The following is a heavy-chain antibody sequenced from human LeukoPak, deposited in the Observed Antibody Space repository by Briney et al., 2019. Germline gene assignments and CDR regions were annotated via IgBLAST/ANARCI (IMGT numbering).Heavy chain of an antibody. CDR3: ARGAMALNDY. CDR2: IYYSGST. CDR1: GGSISSSSYY. J-gene: IGHJ4*02. V-gene: IGHV4-61*01. Sequence: SETLSLTCTVSGGSISSSSYYWSWIRQPPGKGLEWIGYIYYSGSTNYNPSLKSRVTISVDTSKNQFSLKLSSVTAADTAVYYCARGAMALNDYWGQGTLVTVSS. D-gene: IGHD5-24*01.